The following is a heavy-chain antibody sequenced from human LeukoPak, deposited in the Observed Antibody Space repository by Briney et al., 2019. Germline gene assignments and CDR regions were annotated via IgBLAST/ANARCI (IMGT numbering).Heavy chain of an antibody. CDR3: ANADTEDFFDF. D-gene: IGHD2-8*01. J-gene: IGHJ4*02. V-gene: IGHV4-38-2*01. Sequence: PSETLSLTCAVSTYSISSDLYWGWVRQPPGQGLEWVGRIYHDYTTYYDPSLRGRVTLSLDMSRKQFSLELTSVTAADTATYYCANADTEDFFDFWGQGKLVTVSS. CDR1: TYSISSDLY. CDR2: IYHDYTT.